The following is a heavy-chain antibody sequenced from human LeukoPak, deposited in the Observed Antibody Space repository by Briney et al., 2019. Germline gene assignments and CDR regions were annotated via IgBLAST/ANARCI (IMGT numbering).Heavy chain of an antibody. Sequence: GGSLRLSCAASGFTFSSYTMNWVRQAPGKGLEWVSYISSSSSTIYYADSVKGRFTISRDNSKNTLYLQMNSLRAEDTAVYYCARDSDFYGSGSYKGAFDIWGQGTMVTVSS. J-gene: IGHJ3*02. CDR3: ARDSDFYGSGSYKGAFDI. CDR1: GFTFSSYT. D-gene: IGHD3-10*01. CDR2: ISSSSSTI. V-gene: IGHV3-48*01.